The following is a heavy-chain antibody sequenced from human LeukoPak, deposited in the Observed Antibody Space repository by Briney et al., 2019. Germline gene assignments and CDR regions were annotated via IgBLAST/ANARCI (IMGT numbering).Heavy chain of an antibody. V-gene: IGHV3-23*01. CDR3: AKGTWQQLIHDY. CDR2: ISGSGGST. Sequence: GGSLRLSCAASGFTFSSYAMSWVRQAPGKGLEWVSAISGSGGSTYYADSVKGRFAISRDNSKDTLYLQMNRLRGEDTAVYYCAKGTWQQLIHDYWGQGTLVTVSS. D-gene: IGHD6-13*01. CDR1: GFTFSSYA. J-gene: IGHJ4*02.